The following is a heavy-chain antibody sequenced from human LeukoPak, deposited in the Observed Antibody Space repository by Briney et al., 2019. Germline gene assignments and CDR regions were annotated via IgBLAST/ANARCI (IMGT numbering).Heavy chain of an antibody. J-gene: IGHJ4*02. Sequence: GGSLRLSCAASGFTFSSYGMHWVRQAPGKGLEWVAVISYDGSNKYYADSVKGRFTISRDNSKNTLYLQMNSLRAEDTAVYYCVKETGSTVGSTDFDFWGQGTLVTVSS. D-gene: IGHD4-17*01. CDR3: VKETGSTVGSTDFDF. CDR2: ISYDGSNK. V-gene: IGHV3-30*18. CDR1: GFTFSSYG.